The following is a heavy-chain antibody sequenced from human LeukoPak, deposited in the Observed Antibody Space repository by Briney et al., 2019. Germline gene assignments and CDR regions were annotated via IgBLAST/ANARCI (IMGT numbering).Heavy chain of an antibody. V-gene: IGHV1-24*01. CDR1: GYTLTELS. CDR2: FDPEDGET. D-gene: IGHD3-22*01. J-gene: IGHJ5*02. Sequence: ASVKVSCKVSGYTLTELSMHWVRQAPGKGLEWMGGFDPEDGETIYAQKFQGRVTMTEDTSTDTAYMELSSLRSEDTAVYYCATARPYYYDSSGYYTAWGQGTLVTVSS. CDR3: ATARPYYYDSSGYYTA.